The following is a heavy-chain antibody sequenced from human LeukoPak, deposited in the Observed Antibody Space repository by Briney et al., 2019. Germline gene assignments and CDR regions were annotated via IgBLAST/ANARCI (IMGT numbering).Heavy chain of an antibody. V-gene: IGHV3-7*03. CDR2: IKQDGSEK. CDR1: GFTFSSYA. Sequence: GGSLRLSCAASGFTFSSYAMHWVRQAPGKGLEWVANIKQDGSEKYYVDSVKGRFTISRDNAKNSLYLQMNSLRAEDTAVYYCARVNFWSGYTYYYYYGMDVWGQGTTVTVSS. D-gene: IGHD3-3*01. J-gene: IGHJ6*02. CDR3: ARVNFWSGYTYYYYYGMDV.